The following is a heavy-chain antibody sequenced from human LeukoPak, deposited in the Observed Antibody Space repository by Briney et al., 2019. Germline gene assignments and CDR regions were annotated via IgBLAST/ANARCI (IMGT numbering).Heavy chain of an antibody. Sequence: ASVKVSCKASGFTLNSDFMHWLRQAPGQGLEWLGWINSNTGGTNYAEKFEGRIAMTRDRSLNTVYMELNGLRHDDTAVYFCARDPLSVLRLWGQGTLVTGS. CDR2: INSNTGGT. CDR3: ARDPLSVLRL. D-gene: IGHD2-8*01. J-gene: IGHJ4*02. V-gene: IGHV1-2*02. CDR1: GFTLNSDF.